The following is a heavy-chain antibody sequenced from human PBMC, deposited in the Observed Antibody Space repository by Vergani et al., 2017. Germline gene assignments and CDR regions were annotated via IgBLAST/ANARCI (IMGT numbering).Heavy chain of an antibody. D-gene: IGHD1-14*01. CDR3: SRALRLLYNRFDP. Sequence: QVQLVESGGGVVQPGRSLRLSCAASGVTFNQYGMHWGRQAPGKGLEWVAVTWYDGNNKQYADSVNGRFTISSDNSKSTMYLQMKSLRHEDTGVYYCSRALRLLYNRFDPWGQGTLVTVSS. CDR2: TWYDGNNK. CDR1: GVTFNQYG. J-gene: IGHJ5*02. V-gene: IGHV3-33*01.